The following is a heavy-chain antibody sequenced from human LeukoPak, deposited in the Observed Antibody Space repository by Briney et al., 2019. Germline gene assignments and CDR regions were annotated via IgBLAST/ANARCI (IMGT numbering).Heavy chain of an antibody. D-gene: IGHD1-14*01. J-gene: IGHJ5*02. Sequence: GGSLRLSCAASGFTFSSYSMNWVRQAPGKGLEWVSSISSSSSYIYYADSVKGRFTISRDNAKNSLYLQMNSLRAEDTAVYYCARERPDSRVLDPWGQGTLVTVSS. CDR2: ISSSSSYI. CDR3: ARERPDSRVLDP. V-gene: IGHV3-21*01. CDR1: GFTFSSYS.